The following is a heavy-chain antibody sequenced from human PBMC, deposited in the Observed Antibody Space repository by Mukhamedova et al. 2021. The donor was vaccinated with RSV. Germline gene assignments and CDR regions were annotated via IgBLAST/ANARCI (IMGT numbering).Heavy chain of an antibody. CDR2: IGGSGGGT. Sequence: NWVRQAPGKGLEWVSVIGGSGGGTYYADSVQGRFTISRDNSKNTLILQMDSLRAEDTAVYYCAKTRTIFGAATNYWRQGTLVIVS. J-gene: IGHJ4*02. CDR3: AKTRTIFGAATNY. D-gene: IGHD3-3*01. V-gene: IGHV3-23*01.